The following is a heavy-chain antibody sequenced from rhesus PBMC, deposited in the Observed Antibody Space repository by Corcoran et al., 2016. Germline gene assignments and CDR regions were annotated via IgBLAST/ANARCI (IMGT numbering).Heavy chain of an antibody. D-gene: IGHD2-27*01. J-gene: IGHJ1*01. CDR1: GGSFSGYY. CDR2: ISGSSGST. Sequence: QVQLQESGPGLVKPSETLSLTCGVSGGSFSGYYWGWIRQPPGKGLEGIGYISGSSGSTDYNPSRKRRVTFSPDPSKNQFSLKLTSVTAADTAVYYCARRGRVFEYLEFWGQGALVTVSS. V-gene: IGHV4-165*01. CDR3: ARRGRVFEYLEF.